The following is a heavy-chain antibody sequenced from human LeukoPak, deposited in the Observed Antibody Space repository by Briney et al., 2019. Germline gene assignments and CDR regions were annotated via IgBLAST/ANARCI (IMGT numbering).Heavy chain of an antibody. CDR1: GYTFTSYG. Sequence: ASVKVSCKASGYTFTSYGISWVRQAPGQGLEWVGWISTDNGNINYAQKLQGRVTMTTDTSTSTAYMELRSLTSDDTAVYYCARPRGQPVEFDFWGQGTLVTVSP. D-gene: IGHD6-6*01. CDR3: ARPRGQPVEFDF. V-gene: IGHV1-18*01. J-gene: IGHJ4*02. CDR2: ISTDNGNI.